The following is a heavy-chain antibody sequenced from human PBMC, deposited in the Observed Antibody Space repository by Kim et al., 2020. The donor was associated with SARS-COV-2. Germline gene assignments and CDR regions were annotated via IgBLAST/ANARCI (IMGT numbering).Heavy chain of an antibody. CDR3: ARARGQLVPPLDY. Sequence: CTQKFPGRVTMTRNTSISNAYMELGSLSSEDTAVYYCARARGQLVPPLDYWGQGTLVTVSS. V-gene: IGHV1-8*01. J-gene: IGHJ4*02. D-gene: IGHD6-6*01.